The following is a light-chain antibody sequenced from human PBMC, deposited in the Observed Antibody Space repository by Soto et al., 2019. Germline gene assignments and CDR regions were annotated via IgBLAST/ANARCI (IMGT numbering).Light chain of an antibody. Sequence: QSVLTQPASVSGSPGQSITISCTGTSSDVGGYNYVSWYQQHPGKAPKLIIYDVDNRPSGVSNRFSGSKSGNTASLTISGLQAEDEADYYCGSYMSSSTLGVFGGGTKLTVL. CDR2: DVD. V-gene: IGLV2-14*01. CDR1: SSDVGGYNY. J-gene: IGLJ2*01. CDR3: GSYMSSSTLGV.